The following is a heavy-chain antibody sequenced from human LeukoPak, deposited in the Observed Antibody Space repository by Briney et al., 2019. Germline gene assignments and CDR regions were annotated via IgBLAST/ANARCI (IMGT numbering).Heavy chain of an antibody. Sequence: GGSLRLSCAASGFTFSSYSMNWVRQAPGKGLEWVSYISSSSAAIYYADSVKGRFTISRDNAKSSLYLQMNSLRAEDTAMYYCVRVWGHSGYDYFPFDYWGQGTLVTVSS. J-gene: IGHJ4*02. D-gene: IGHD5-12*01. CDR3: VRVWGHSGYDYFPFDY. CDR2: ISSSSAAI. CDR1: GFTFSSYS. V-gene: IGHV3-48*01.